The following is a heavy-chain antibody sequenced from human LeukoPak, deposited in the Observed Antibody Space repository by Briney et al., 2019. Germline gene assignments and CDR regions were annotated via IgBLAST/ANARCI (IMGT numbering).Heavy chain of an antibody. CDR3: ARVGSSGPEDDY. J-gene: IGHJ4*02. D-gene: IGHD6-19*01. V-gene: IGHV3-30*04. CDR1: GFTFSSYA. Sequence: GGSLRLSCAASGFTFSSYAMHWVRQAPGKGLEWVAVISYDGSNKYYADPVKGRFTISRDNSKNTLYLQMNSLRAEDTAVYYCARVGSSGPEDDYWGQGTLVTVSS. CDR2: ISYDGSNK.